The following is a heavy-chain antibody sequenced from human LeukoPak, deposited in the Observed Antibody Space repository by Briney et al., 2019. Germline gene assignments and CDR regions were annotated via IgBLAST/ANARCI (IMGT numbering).Heavy chain of an antibody. Sequence: SSETLSLTCIVSVGSISSSSYYWGWIRQPPGKGLEWIGSIFFSGSTYYNPSLKTRVTISVDTSKNECSLMLSSVTAANTAVYYCARRPRVHSFDIWGQGTMVTVSS. CDR3: ARRPRVHSFDI. CDR2: IFFSGST. V-gene: IGHV4-39*01. CDR1: VGSISSSSYY. J-gene: IGHJ3*02.